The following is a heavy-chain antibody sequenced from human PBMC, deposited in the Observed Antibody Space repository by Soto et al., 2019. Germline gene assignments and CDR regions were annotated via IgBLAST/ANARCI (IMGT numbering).Heavy chain of an antibody. D-gene: IGHD6-19*01. CDR2: IHSDGSST. J-gene: IGHJ4*02. V-gene: IGHV3-74*01. CDR3: AKDPGAYNSGWYYDY. Sequence: GGSLRVSCAASGFTFSYYWMHWGRQAPGKGLVWVSRIHSDGSSTTYADFVKGRFIISRDNARNTVDLQMNSVRVEDTAVYYCAKDPGAYNSGWYYDYWGQGTLVTVSS. CDR1: GFTFSYYW.